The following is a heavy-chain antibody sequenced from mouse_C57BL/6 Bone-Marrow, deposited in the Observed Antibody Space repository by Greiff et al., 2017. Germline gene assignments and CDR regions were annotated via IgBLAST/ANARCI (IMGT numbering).Heavy chain of an antibody. V-gene: IGHV1-62-2*01. CDR1: GYIFTEYT. D-gene: IGHD2-4*01. CDR3: ARHERYYDYEGYFDY. J-gene: IGHJ2*01. CDR2: FYPGSGSI. Sequence: VMLVESGAELVKPGASVKLSCKASGYIFTEYTIHWVNQRSGQGLEWIGWFYPGSGSIKYNERFKDKATLTADKSSNTVYMELSRLTSEYSAVYFCARHERYYDYEGYFDYWGQGTTLTVSS.